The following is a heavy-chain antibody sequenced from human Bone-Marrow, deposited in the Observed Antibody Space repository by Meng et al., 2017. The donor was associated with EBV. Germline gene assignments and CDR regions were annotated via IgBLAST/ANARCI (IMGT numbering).Heavy chain of an antibody. J-gene: IGHJ4*02. CDR2: VSHSGST. Sequence: QLQLQESGPGLVKPSGTPSLTCAVSGASISSGYWWTWVRQPPGKGLEWIGEVSHSGSTNYNPSLKSRVTISLDKSENQFFLKVTSVTAADTAVYYCAASPGWWRLDYWGQGTLVTVSS. CDR3: AASPGWWRLDY. CDR1: GASISSGYW. D-gene: IGHD6-19*01. V-gene: IGHV4-4*02.